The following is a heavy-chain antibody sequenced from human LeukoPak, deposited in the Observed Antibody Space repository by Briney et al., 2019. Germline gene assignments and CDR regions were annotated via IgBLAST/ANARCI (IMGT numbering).Heavy chain of an antibody. D-gene: IGHD3-10*02. CDR2: ISYDGSNK. CDR3: AKDRESMVRDGAFDI. J-gene: IGHJ3*02. Sequence: PAGSLRLSCAASGFTFSNYGIHWVRQAPGKELKWVAVISYDGSNKYYADSVKGRFTISRDNSKNTLYLQMNSLRAEDTAVYYCAKDRESMVRDGAFDIWGQGTMVSVSS. V-gene: IGHV3-30*18. CDR1: GFTFSNYG.